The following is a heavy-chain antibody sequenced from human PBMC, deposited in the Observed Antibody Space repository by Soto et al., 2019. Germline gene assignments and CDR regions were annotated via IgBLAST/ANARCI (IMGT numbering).Heavy chain of an antibody. CDR1: GGTFSNYA. CDR2: IITKFGTT. CDR3: ARDTTATTVPYFDY. V-gene: IGHV1-69*06. Sequence: QVQLVQSGAEVKRPGSSVRVSCKASGGTFSNYAFSWVRQAPGQGLEWMGAIITKFGTTNYAQNFQGRVTISADRSTSTVYLELSSLRSEATAVYYCARDTTATTVPYFDYWGQGTLVTVS. J-gene: IGHJ4*02. D-gene: IGHD1-1*01.